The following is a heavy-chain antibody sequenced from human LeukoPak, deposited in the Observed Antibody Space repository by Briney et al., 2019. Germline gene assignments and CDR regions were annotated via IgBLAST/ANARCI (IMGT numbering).Heavy chain of an antibody. V-gene: IGHV3-30-3*01. Sequence: GGSLRLSCAASGFTFSSYAMHWVRQAPGKGLEWVAVISYDGSNKYYADSVKGRFTISRDNSKNTLYLQMNNLRAEDTAVYYCARDRWELLFDYWGQGTLVTVSS. D-gene: IGHD1-26*01. CDR3: ARDRWELLFDY. CDR2: ISYDGSNK. J-gene: IGHJ4*02. CDR1: GFTFSSYA.